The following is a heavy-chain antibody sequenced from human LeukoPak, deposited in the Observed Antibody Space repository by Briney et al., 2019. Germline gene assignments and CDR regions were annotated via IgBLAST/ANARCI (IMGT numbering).Heavy chain of an antibody. Sequence: PGGSLRLSCAASGFTFSSYWMSWVRQAPGKGLEWVANIKQDGSEKYYVDSVKGRFTISRDNAKSSLYLQMNSLRAEDMAVYYCARGYCGGDCYGDWGQGTLVTVSS. D-gene: IGHD2-21*02. J-gene: IGHJ1*01. CDR3: ARGYCGGDCYGD. V-gene: IGHV3-7*01. CDR2: IKQDGSEK. CDR1: GFTFSSYW.